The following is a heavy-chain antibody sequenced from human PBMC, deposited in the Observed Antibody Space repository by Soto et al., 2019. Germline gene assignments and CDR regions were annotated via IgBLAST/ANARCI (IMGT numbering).Heavy chain of an antibody. CDR1: GGTFSSYA. V-gene: IGHV1-69*12. J-gene: IGHJ5*02. CDR2: IIPIFGTA. D-gene: IGHD5-12*01. CDR3: ARDPRGMATTQNWFDP. Sequence: QVQLVQSGAEVKKPGSSVKVSCKASGGTFSSYAISWVRQAPGQGLEWMGGIIPIFGTANYAQKFQGRVTITADESTSTAYMELSSLRSEDTAGYYCARDPRGMATTQNWFDPWGQGTLVTVSS.